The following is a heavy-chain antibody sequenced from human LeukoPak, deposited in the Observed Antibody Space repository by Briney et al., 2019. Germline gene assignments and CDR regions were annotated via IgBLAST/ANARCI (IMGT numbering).Heavy chain of an antibody. Sequence: GGSLRLSCVASGFTFSRYWMHWVRHAPGKGLVWVSRINSDGRSTNYADSVKGRFTISRDNSKNTLYLQMNSLRAEDTAVYYCARDQIAVAGPCDYWGQGTLVTVSS. CDR1: GFTFSRYW. CDR3: ARDQIAVAGPCDY. J-gene: IGHJ4*02. D-gene: IGHD6-19*01. V-gene: IGHV3-74*01. CDR2: INSDGRST.